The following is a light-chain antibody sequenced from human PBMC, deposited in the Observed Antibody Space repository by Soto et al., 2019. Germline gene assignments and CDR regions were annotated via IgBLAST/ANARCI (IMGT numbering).Light chain of an antibody. J-gene: IGKJ4*01. V-gene: IGKV3-11*01. CDR3: QQRSDWPLT. CDR2: DAS. Sequence: EIVWTQSPATLSLSPGERATISCRASQSVSIYLAWYQQKPGQAPRLLIYDASNRATGIPARFSGSGSGTDFALTISSLEPEDFAVYYCQQRSDWPLTFGGGTKV. CDR1: QSVSIY.